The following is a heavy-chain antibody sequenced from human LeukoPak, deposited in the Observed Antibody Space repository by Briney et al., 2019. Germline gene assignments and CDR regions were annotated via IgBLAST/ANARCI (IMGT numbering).Heavy chain of an antibody. V-gene: IGHV3-20*04. CDR3: ARGSTYYDILTGYHYYFDY. D-gene: IGHD3-9*01. Sequence: PGGSLRLSCAASGFTFDDYGINWVRQGPGEGLEWVSGINWNGGITNYADSVKGRFTISRDNAKNSLYLQMNSLRAEDTALYYCARGSTYYDILTGYHYYFDYWGQGTLVTVSS. CDR2: INWNGGIT. CDR1: GFTFDDYG. J-gene: IGHJ4*02.